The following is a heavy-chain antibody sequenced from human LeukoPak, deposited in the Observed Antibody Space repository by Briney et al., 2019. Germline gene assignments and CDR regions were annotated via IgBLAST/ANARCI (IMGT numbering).Heavy chain of an antibody. CDR3: ARRKPTSGAQYWFDP. V-gene: IGHV1-8*01. CDR2: MNPNSGNT. D-gene: IGHD3-10*01. J-gene: IGHJ5*02. CDR1: GYTFTSYD. Sequence: GASVKVSCTASGYTFTSYDINWGRHAPGQGLEWMGWMNPNSGNTGYAQEFQGRVTMTRDTSISTAYMELSSLTSEDTAVYYCARRKPTSGAQYWFDPWGQGTLVTISS.